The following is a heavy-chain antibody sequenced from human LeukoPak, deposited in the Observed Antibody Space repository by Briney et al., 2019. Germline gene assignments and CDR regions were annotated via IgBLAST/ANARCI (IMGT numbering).Heavy chain of an antibody. Sequence: SGGSLRLSCAASGFTFSSYAMSWVRQAPGKGLEWVSAISGGGGSTYYADSVKGRFTISRDNSRNTLYLQMNSLRAEDTAVYYCAKGSSHYYDFWSGYSHYFDYWGQGTLVTVSS. V-gene: IGHV3-23*01. CDR1: GFTFSSYA. CDR3: AKGSSHYYDFWSGYSHYFDY. J-gene: IGHJ4*02. D-gene: IGHD3-3*01. CDR2: ISGGGGST.